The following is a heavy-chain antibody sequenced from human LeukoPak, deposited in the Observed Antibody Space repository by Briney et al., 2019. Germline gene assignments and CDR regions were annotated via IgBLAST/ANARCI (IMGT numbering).Heavy chain of an antibody. D-gene: IGHD5-24*01. Sequence: ASVKVSCKASGYTFTSYDINWVRQAPGQGLEWMGWINPNSGGTNYAQKFQGWVTMTRDTSISTAYMELSRLRSDDTAVYYCATRQMGYWGQGTLVTVSS. CDR2: INPNSGGT. CDR3: ATRQMGY. V-gene: IGHV1-2*04. CDR1: GYTFTSYD. J-gene: IGHJ4*02.